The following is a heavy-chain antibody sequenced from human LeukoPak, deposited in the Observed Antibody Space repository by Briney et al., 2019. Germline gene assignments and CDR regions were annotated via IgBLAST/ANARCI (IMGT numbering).Heavy chain of an antibody. CDR3: ARDRGYSSGCDY. CDR1: GGSISSYY. J-gene: IGHJ4*02. Sequence: SETLSLTCTVSGGSISSYYWSWIRQPPGKGLEWIGYIYYSGSTYYNPSLKSRVTISVDTSKNQFSLKLSSVTAADTAVYYCARDRGYSSGCDYWGQGTLVTVSS. V-gene: IGHV4-59*01. D-gene: IGHD6-19*01. CDR2: IYYSGST.